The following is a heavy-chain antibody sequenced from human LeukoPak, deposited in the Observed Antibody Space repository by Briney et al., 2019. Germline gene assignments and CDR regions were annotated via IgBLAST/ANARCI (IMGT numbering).Heavy chain of an antibody. CDR1: ARSPSSGDYY. CDR2: TYYSGST. V-gene: IGHV4-30-4*01. D-gene: IGHD6-13*01. CDR3: ARDEGAAAGTALRY. J-gene: IGHJ4*02. Sequence: SQTMSLTSTLSARSPSSGDYYWNWIRHPPGKGLEWIGHTYYSGSTYYNPSLKSRVTISVDTSKNQFSLKLSSVTAADTAVYYCARDEGAAAGTALRYWGQGTLVTVSS.